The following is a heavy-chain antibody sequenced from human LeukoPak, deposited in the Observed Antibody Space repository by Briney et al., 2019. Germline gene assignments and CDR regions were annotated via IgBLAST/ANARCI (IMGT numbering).Heavy chain of an antibody. CDR2: TYYRSKWYN. J-gene: IGHJ4*02. Sequence: SQTLSLTCAISGDSVSSNSAAWNWIRQSPSRGLEWLGRTYYRSKWYNDYAVSVKSRITINPDTSKNQFSLQLNSVTPEDTAVYYCARAYNSGSYTPLYYFDYWGQGTLVTVSS. CDR1: GDSVSSNSAA. CDR3: ARAYNSGSYTPLYYFDY. D-gene: IGHD1-26*01. V-gene: IGHV6-1*01.